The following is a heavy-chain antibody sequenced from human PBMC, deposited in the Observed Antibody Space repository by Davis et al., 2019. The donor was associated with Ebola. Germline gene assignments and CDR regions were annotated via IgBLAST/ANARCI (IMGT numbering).Heavy chain of an antibody. Sequence: ASVKVSCKASGYTFTGYYMHWVRRAPGQGLEWMGRINPYNGGTNYAQKLQGRVTMTTDTSTSTAYMELSSLRSEDTAVYYCAREASSGWPPWFDPWGQGTLVTVSS. D-gene: IGHD6-19*01. J-gene: IGHJ5*02. CDR1: GYTFTGYY. V-gene: IGHV1-2*06. CDR2: INPYNGGT. CDR3: AREASSGWPPWFDP.